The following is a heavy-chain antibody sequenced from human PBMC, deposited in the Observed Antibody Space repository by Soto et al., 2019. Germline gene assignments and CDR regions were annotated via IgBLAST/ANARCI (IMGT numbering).Heavy chain of an antibody. CDR3: AKQEGQLRENYFFDY. CDR2: IDYSGRT. Sequence: PSETLSLTCTVSGGSISSTSDYWGWIRQPPGKGLEWVGFIDYSGRTYYNPSLKSRVTISVDTSKNQFSLKLSSVSAADTAVYYCAKQEGQLRENYFFDYWGRGTLVTVSS. J-gene: IGHJ4*02. D-gene: IGHD3-10*01. V-gene: IGHV4-39*01. CDR1: GGSISSTSDY.